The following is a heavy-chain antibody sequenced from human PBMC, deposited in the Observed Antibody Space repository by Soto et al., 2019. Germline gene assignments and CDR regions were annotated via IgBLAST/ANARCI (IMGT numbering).Heavy chain of an antibody. CDR2: ISYDGSDK. Sequence: GGSLRLSCAASGFTFSSYAMHWVRQAPGKGLEWVAVISYDGSDKYYADSVKGRFTISRDNSKNTLYLQMNSLRAEDTAVYYCARGSPVRGVQRFDYWGQGTLVTVSS. J-gene: IGHJ4*02. D-gene: IGHD3-10*01. CDR1: GFTFSSYA. V-gene: IGHV3-30-3*01. CDR3: ARGSPVRGVQRFDY.